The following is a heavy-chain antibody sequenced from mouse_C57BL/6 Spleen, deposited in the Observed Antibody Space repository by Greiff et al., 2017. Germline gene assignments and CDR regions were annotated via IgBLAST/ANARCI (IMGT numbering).Heavy chain of an antibody. CDR1: GYTFTDYN. J-gene: IGHJ4*01. V-gene: IGHV1-22*01. D-gene: IGHD2-3*01. CDR2: INPNNGGT. Sequence: VQLQQSGPELVKPGASVKMSCKASGYTFTDYNMHWVKQSHGKSLEWIGYINPNNGGTSYNQKFKGKATLTVNKSSSTAYMELRSLTSEDSAVYYCARNEPRWLLDAMDYWGQGTSVTVYS. CDR3: ARNEPRWLLDAMDY.